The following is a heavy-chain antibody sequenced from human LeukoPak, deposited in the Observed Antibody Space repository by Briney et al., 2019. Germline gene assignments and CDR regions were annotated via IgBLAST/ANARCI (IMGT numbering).Heavy chain of an antibody. CDR3: ARYVGTSGYWSPYGLEF. D-gene: IGHD5-12*01. CDR2: VSWRGSS. CDR1: GGPINGYY. V-gene: IGHV4-59*01. Sequence: PSETLSLTCSVSGGPINGYYWSWIRQPPGKGLEWIGYVSWRGSSILDPSFRGRVSMSVDTSGNEVSLKLRSVTAADTAIYYCARYVGTSGYWSPYGLEFWGPGTSVTVAS. J-gene: IGHJ6*02.